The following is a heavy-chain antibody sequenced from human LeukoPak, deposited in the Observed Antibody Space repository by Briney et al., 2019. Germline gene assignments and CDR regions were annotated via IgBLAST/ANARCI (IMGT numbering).Heavy chain of an antibody. J-gene: IGHJ4*02. V-gene: IGHV4-4*07. D-gene: IGHD2-15*01. CDR3: ARPGYCSGGSCEDY. CDR1: GGSISSYY. CDR2: IYISGST. Sequence: SETLSLTCTVSGGSISSYYWSWIRQPPGKGLEWIGRIYISGSTNYNPSLKSRVTISVDTSKNQFSLKLSSVTAADTAVYYYARPGYCSGGSCEDYWGQGTLVTVSS.